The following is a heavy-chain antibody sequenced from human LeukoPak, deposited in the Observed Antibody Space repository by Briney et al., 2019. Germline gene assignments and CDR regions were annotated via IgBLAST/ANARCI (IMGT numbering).Heavy chain of an antibody. J-gene: IGHJ4*02. D-gene: IGHD3-3*01. V-gene: IGHV3-48*01. CDR2: ISSSSSTI. Sequence: GGSLRLSCAASGFTFSSYSMNWVRQAPGKGLEWVSYISSSSSTIYYADSVKGRFTISRDNAKNPLYLQMNSLRAEDTAVYYCARVGDFWSGYYHPFDYWGQGTLVTVSS. CDR3: ARVGDFWSGYYHPFDY. CDR1: GFTFSSYS.